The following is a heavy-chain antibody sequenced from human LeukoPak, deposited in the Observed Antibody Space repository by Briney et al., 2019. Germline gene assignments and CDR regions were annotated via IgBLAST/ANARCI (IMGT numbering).Heavy chain of an antibody. D-gene: IGHD2-2*01. Sequence: SETLSLTCTVSGGSISSYYWSWIRQPPGKGLEWIGYIYYSGSTNYNPSLKSRVTISVDTSKNQFSLKLSSVTAAGTAVYYCARGYCSSTSCYPAGFDPWGQGTLVTVSS. CDR1: GGSISSYY. CDR2: IYYSGST. CDR3: ARGYCSSTSCYPAGFDP. V-gene: IGHV4-59*08. J-gene: IGHJ5*02.